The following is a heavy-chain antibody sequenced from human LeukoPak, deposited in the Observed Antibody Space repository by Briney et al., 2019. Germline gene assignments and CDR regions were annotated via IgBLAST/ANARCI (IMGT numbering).Heavy chain of an antibody. CDR2: IIPIFGTA. J-gene: IGHJ4*02. Sequence: SGKVSCKASGGTFSSYAISWVRQAPGQGLEWMGGIIPIFGTANYAQKFQGRVTITADESTSTAYMELSSLRSEDTAVYYCARGGVYGDFRFDYWGQGTLVTVSS. D-gene: IGHD4-17*01. CDR3: ARGGVYGDFRFDY. V-gene: IGHV1-69*13. CDR1: GGTFSSYA.